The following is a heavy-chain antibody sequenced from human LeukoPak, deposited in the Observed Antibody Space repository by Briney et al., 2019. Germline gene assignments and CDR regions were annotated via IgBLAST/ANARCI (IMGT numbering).Heavy chain of an antibody. V-gene: IGHV1-69*13. CDR1: GGTFSSYA. CDR2: IIPIFGTA. D-gene: IGHD3-3*01. Sequence: ASVKVSCKASGGTFSSYAISWVRQAPGQGLEWMGGIIPIFGTANYAQKFQGRVTITADESTSTAYMELSSLRSEDTAVYYCARDARFLEWLVNWGQGTLVTVSS. J-gene: IGHJ4*02. CDR3: ARDARFLEWLVN.